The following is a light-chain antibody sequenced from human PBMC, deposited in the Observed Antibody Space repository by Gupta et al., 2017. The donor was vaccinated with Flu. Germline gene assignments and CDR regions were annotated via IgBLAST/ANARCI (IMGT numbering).Light chain of an antibody. CDR1: SSDVGGSDY. V-gene: IGLV2-8*01. CDR2: EVT. CDR3: SSYAGNNNGV. J-gene: IGLJ3*02. Sequence: SALHQPPSASGSPGQSVTISCTGTSSDVGGSDYVSWYQQHPGKAPILMIYEVTKRSAGVPGRFAGTKAGTTASTIVSGHEPDDAADYYYSSYAGNNNGVFGGGTKLTVL.